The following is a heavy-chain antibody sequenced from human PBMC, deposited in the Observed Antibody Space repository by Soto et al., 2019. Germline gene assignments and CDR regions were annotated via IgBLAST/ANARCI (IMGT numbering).Heavy chain of an antibody. CDR1: GGSISSYY. Sequence: SETLSLTCTVSGGSISSYYWSWIRQPPGKGLEWIGYIYYSGSTNYNPSLKSRVTISVDTSKNQFSLKLSSVTAADTAVYYCARHSRSTNLIDYWGQGTLVTVSP. CDR3: ARHSRSTNLIDY. V-gene: IGHV4-59*08. J-gene: IGHJ4*02. D-gene: IGHD1-1*01. CDR2: IYYSGST.